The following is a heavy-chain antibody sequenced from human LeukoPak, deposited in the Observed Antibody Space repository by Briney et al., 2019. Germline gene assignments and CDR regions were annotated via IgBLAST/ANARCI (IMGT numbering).Heavy chain of an antibody. CDR1: GYTFTSYA. CDR2: INAGNGNT. J-gene: IGHJ4*02. Sequence: GASVKVSCKASGYTFTSYAIHWVRQAPGQRLEWMGWINAGNGNTKYSQEFQGRVTITRDTSASTAYMELSSLRSEDMAVYYCARADVGSDWYLDYWGQGTLVTVSS. D-gene: IGHD6-19*01. V-gene: IGHV1-3*03. CDR3: ARADVGSDWYLDY.